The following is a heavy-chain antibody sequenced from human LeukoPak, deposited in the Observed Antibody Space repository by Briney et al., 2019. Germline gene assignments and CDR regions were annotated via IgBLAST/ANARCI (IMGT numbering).Heavy chain of an antibody. CDR2: ISGSGSST. CDR1: GFTFSSYA. D-gene: IGHD3-9*01. Sequence: GGSLRLSCAASGFTFSSYAMSWVRQAPGKGLEWVSAISGSGSSTYYADSVKGRFTISRDNSKNTLYLQMNSLRAEDTAVYHCAKDELRYFDWQAPYYYYGMDVWGQGTTVTVSS. V-gene: IGHV3-23*01. J-gene: IGHJ6*02. CDR3: AKDELRYFDWQAPYYYYGMDV.